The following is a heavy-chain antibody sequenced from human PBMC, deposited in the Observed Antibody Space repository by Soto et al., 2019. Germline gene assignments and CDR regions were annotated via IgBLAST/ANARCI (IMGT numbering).Heavy chain of an antibody. D-gene: IGHD2-21*02. J-gene: IGHJ5*02. V-gene: IGHV1-46*01. CDR3: ARNHCGGDCYPNWFDP. CDR1: GYTFTSYY. Sequence: ASVKVSCKASGYTFTSYYMHWVRQAPGQGLEWMGIINPSGGSTSYAQKFQGRVTMTRDTPTSTVYMELSSLRSEDTAVYYCARNHCGGDCYPNWFDPWGQGTLVTVSS. CDR2: INPSGGST.